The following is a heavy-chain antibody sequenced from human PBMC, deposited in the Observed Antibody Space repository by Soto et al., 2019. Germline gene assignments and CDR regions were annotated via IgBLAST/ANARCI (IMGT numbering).Heavy chain of an antibody. CDR3: ARASYYYDSSGPLGAFDI. V-gene: IGHV4-30-2*01. J-gene: IGHJ3*02. CDR2: ISHSGST. D-gene: IGHD3-22*01. CDR1: GGSISSGGYS. Sequence: SETLSLTCAVSGGSISSGGYSWSWIRQPPGKGLEWIGYISHSGSTYYNPSLKSRVTISVDRSKNQFSLKLSSVTAADTAVYYCARASYYYDSSGPLGAFDIWGQGTMVTVSS.